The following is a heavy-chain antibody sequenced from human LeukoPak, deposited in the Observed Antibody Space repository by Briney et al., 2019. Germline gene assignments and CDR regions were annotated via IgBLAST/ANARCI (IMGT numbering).Heavy chain of an antibody. D-gene: IGHD3-22*01. Sequence: GGSLRLSCVASGFTFSSYAMHWVRQTPGKGLEYVSGIHSNGGSTHYANSVKGRFTISRDNSKHTLYLQMGSLRTEDTAVYYCARDLRGTYYYDSSGYYFGYWGQGTLVTVSS. CDR1: GFTFSSYA. V-gene: IGHV3-64*01. CDR3: ARDLRGTYYYDSSGYYFGY. J-gene: IGHJ4*02. CDR2: IHSNGGST.